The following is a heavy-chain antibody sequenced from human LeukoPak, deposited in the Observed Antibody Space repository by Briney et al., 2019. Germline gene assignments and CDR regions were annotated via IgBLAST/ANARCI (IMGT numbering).Heavy chain of an antibody. CDR3: ARRPGSNSPTDPDV. J-gene: IGHJ6*02. D-gene: IGHD3-10*01. Sequence: ASVKVSCKASGYTFTSYAMHWVRQAPGQRLEWMGWINAGNGNTKYPQKFQGRVTITRDTSASTAYMELSSLRSEDTAVYYCARRPGSNSPTDPDVWGQGTTVTVSS. CDR1: GYTFTSYA. V-gene: IGHV1-3*01. CDR2: INAGNGNT.